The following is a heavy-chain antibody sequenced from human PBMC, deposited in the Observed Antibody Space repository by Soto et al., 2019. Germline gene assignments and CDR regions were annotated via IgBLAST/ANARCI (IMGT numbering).Heavy chain of an antibody. CDR2: ISYDGSNE. CDR1: GYNFRSYA. Sequence: GGSLRLSFVGSGYNFRSYAMHRLRQGPGKGLQWVAVISYDGSNEYYAESVKGRFTISRENSQDTLYLQGNSLRLEDTALYYCAKDRAVRRVSPQDSCGQGSLVT. J-gene: IGHJ5*01. CDR3: AKDRAVRRVSPQDS. V-gene: IGHV3-30*18. D-gene: IGHD3-10*01.